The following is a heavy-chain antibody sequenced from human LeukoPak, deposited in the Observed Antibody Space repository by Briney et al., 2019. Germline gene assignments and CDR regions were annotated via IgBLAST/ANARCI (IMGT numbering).Heavy chain of an antibody. V-gene: IGHV1-2*02. J-gene: IGHJ4*02. CDR1: GYTFTYYY. Sequence: ASLKLSCKASGYTFTYYYVHWIRQAPGQGLEWIGWLNPTTGGTYYAQKFQGRVTMTRDTSISTIYVDLSSLTSDDTAVYYCARDYRPTDCSGGDCPYYYFDYWGQGTLVTVSS. CDR2: LNPTTGGT. D-gene: IGHD2-21*02. CDR3: ARDYRPTDCSGGDCPYYYFDY.